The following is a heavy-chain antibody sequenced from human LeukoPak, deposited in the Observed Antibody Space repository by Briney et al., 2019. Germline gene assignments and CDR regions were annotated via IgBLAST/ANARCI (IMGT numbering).Heavy chain of an antibody. J-gene: IGHJ1*01. CDR2: ISSSSSSYI. CDR1: GFTCSSYS. D-gene: IGHD1-14*01. Sequence: PGGSLRLSCAASGFTCSSYSMNWVRQAPGEGLEWVSSISSSSSSYIYYADSVKGRFTISRDNAKNSLYLQMNSLRAEDTAVYYCAGGPEPSRYFQHWGQGTLVTVSS. V-gene: IGHV3-21*01. CDR3: AGGPEPSRYFQH.